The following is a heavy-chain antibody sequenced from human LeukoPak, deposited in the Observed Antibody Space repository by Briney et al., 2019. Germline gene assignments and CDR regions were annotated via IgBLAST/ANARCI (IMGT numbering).Heavy chain of an antibody. CDR3: ARDPWTNSDYDGFDY. Sequence: GGSLRLSCAASGYTFSRYAMHWVREAPGKGLEWVAFIRYDGSNKYYADSVKGRFTVSRDNSKNTLYLQMKSLRAEDTAVYYCARDPWTNSDYDGFDYWGQGTLVTVSS. CDR1: GYTFSRYA. J-gene: IGHJ4*02. V-gene: IGHV3-30*02. CDR2: IRYDGSNK. D-gene: IGHD5-12*01.